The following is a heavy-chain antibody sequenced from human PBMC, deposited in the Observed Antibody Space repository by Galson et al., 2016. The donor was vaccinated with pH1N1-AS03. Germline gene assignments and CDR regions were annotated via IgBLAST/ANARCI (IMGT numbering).Heavy chain of an antibody. D-gene: IGHD6-19*01. CDR1: GFIFSTYW. CDR2: INGDATTT. V-gene: IGHV3-74*01. Sequence: SLRLSCAASGFIFSTYWMYWVRQAPGKGLVWLARINGDATTTNYADSVRGRFTISRDNAKNTLHLQMNSLRVEDTANYFCAKEVGSSGWLDACDLWGQGTVVTVSS. CDR3: AKEVGSSGWLDACDL. J-gene: IGHJ3*01.